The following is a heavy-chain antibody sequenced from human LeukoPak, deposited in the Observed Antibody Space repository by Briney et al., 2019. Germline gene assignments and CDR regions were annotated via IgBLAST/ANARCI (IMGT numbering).Heavy chain of an antibody. CDR2: ISYDGSNK. D-gene: IGHD3-22*01. J-gene: IGHJ4*02. CDR1: GFTFSSYA. Sequence: GGSLRLSCAASGFTFSSYAMHWVRQAPGKGLEWVAVISYDGSNKYYADSVKGRFTISRDNSKNTLYLQMNSLRAEDTAVYYCARGRRTYYYDSSGYYYGRGIDYWGQGTLVTVSS. CDR3: ARGRRTYYYDSSGYYYGRGIDY. V-gene: IGHV3-30-3*01.